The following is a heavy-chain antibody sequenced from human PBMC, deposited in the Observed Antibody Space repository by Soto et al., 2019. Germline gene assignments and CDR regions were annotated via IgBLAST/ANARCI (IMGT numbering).Heavy chain of an antibody. CDR2: IAISCGTT. V-gene: IGHV3-23*01. Sequence: PGGSLRLSCAASGFTFTNYAMSWVRQAPGKGLEWVSTIAISCGTTYYTDSVQGRFTISRDNSKNTVHLQMNNLRAEDTATYYCAGTYSYDLSGHNTWNPWGQGTMVTVSS. CDR1: GFTFTNYA. CDR3: AGTYSYDLSGHNTWNP. D-gene: IGHD3-22*01. J-gene: IGHJ5*02.